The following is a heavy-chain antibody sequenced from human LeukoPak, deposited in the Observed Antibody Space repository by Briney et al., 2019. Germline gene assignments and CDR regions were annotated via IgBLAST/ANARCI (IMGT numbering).Heavy chain of an antibody. CDR1: GGSISSSSYY. CDR2: IYYSGST. CDR3: SRHYYDSSGSPFLNLFDP. J-gene: IGHJ5*02. V-gene: IGHV4-39*01. D-gene: IGHD3-22*01. Sequence: PSETLSLTCTVSGGSISSSSYYWGWIRQPPGKGLEWIGCIYYSGSTYYNPYLKSPVTIYGDTSKNQFSLKLSSVTAADTAVYYCSRHYYDSSGSPFLNLFDPWGQGTLVTVSS.